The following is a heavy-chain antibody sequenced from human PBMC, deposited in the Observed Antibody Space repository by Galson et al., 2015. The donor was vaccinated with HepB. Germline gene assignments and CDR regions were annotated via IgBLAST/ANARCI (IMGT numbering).Heavy chain of an antibody. D-gene: IGHD3-10*01. CDR2: IYSGGST. J-gene: IGHJ3*02. CDR3: ARIHYYGSGPPGAFDI. Sequence: SLRLSCAASGFTVSSNYMSWVRQAPGKGLEWVSVIYSGGSTYYADSVKGRFTISRDNSKNTLYLQMNSLRAEDTAVYYCARIHYYGSGPPGAFDIWGQGTMVTVSS. CDR1: GFTVSSNY. V-gene: IGHV3-66*01.